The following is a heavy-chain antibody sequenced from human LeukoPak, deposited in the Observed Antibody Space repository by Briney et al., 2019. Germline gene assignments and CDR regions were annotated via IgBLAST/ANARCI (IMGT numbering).Heavy chain of an antibody. J-gene: IGHJ4*02. Sequence: ASVKVSCKASGYTFTSYGISWVRQAPGQGLEWMGWIGAYNGNTNYAQKLQDRVTMTTDTSTSTAYMELRSLRSDDTAVYYCARRAGASITRNFFDYWGQGTLVTVSS. D-gene: IGHD3-10*01. CDR1: GYTFTSYG. CDR2: IGAYNGNT. V-gene: IGHV1-18*01. CDR3: ARRAGASITRNFFDY.